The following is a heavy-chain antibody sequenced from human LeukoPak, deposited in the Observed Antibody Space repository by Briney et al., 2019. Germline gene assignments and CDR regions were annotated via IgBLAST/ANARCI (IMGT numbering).Heavy chain of an antibody. CDR1: GFTFSDYY. D-gene: IGHD6-19*01. CDR3: AKLAYSSGWGAFDL. J-gene: IGHJ3*01. CDR2: ISSSGSTI. V-gene: IGHV3-11*01. Sequence: GGSLRLSCAASGFTFSDYYMSWIRQAPGKGLEWVSYISSSGSTIYYADSVKGRFTISRDNSKNTLYLQMNSLRVEDTAVYCCAKLAYSSGWGAFDLWGQGTMVTVSS.